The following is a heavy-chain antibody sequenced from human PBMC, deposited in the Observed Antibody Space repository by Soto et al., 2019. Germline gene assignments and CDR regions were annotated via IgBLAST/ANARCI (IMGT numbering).Heavy chain of an antibody. D-gene: IGHD2-15*01. CDR1: GYTFTSYY. CDR3: ARDRTCSGGSCYLHWYFDL. CDR2: INPSGGST. V-gene: IGHV1-46*01. Sequence: ASVKVSCKASGYTFTSYYMHWVRQAPGQGLEWMGIINPSGGSTSYAQKFQGRVTMTRDTSTSTVYMELSSLRSEDTAVYYCARDRTCSGGSCYLHWYFDLWGRGTLVTV. J-gene: IGHJ2*01.